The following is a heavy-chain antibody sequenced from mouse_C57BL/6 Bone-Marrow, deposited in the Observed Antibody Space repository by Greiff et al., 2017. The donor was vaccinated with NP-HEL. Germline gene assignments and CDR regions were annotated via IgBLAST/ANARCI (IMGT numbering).Heavy chain of an antibody. V-gene: IGHV1-7*01. CDR3: ATHSSGYVDY. CDR1: GYTFTSYW. CDR2: IHPSSGYT. Sequence: QVQLQQSGAELAKPGASVKLSCKASGYTFTSYWMHWVKQRPGQGLEWIGYIHPSSGYTQSNQKFKDKATLTADKSSSTAYMQLSSLTYEDSAVYYFATHSSGYVDYWGQGTTLTVSS. J-gene: IGHJ2*01. D-gene: IGHD3-2*02.